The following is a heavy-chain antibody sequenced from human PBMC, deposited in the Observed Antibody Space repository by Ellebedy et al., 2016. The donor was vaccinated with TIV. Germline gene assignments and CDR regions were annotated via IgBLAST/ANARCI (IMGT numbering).Heavy chain of an antibody. CDR1: GFIFGSYG. Sequence: GGSLRLSXAASGFIFGSYGMHWVRQAPGKGLEWVTVISYEGSNEYYADSVKGRFTISRDNSKNTLYLQMNSLRAEDTAVYYCARGRTYSYDSSSYPDFDYWGQGTLVTVSS. CDR2: ISYEGSNE. CDR3: ARGRTYSYDSSSYPDFDY. V-gene: IGHV3-30-3*01. J-gene: IGHJ4*02. D-gene: IGHD3-22*01.